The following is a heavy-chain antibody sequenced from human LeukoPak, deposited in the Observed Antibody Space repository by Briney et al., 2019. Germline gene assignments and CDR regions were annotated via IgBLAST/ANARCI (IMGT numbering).Heavy chain of an antibody. CDR2: IYHNGNT. V-gene: IGHV4-30-2*01. Sequence: SETLSLTCAVSGGSISSGGYSWSWIRQPPGKGLEWIGYIYHNGNTYYSPSIKSRVTISVDRSKNQLSLKLSSVTAADTAMYYCASGGYSYGFDYWGQGTLVTVSS. J-gene: IGHJ4*02. CDR1: GGSISSGGYS. D-gene: IGHD5-18*01. CDR3: ASGGYSYGFDY.